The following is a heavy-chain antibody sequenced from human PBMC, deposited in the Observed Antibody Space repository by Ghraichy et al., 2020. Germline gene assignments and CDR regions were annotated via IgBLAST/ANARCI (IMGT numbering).Heavy chain of an antibody. CDR2: IGGSTGNT. CDR3: AKDRGPSGSFDY. V-gene: IGHV3-23*01. D-gene: IGHD6-19*01. Sequence: GALRLSCAASGFTFSSYAMSWVRQAPGKGLEWVSAIGGSTGNTYYADSVKGRFTISRDNSKNTLYLQMNSLRAEDTAVFYCAKDRGPSGSFDYWGQGTLVTVPS. J-gene: IGHJ4*03. CDR1: GFTFSSYA.